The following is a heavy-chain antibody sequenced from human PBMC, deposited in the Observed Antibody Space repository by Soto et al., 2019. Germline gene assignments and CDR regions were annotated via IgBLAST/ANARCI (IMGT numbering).Heavy chain of an antibody. Sequence: ASVKVSCKASGGTFSSYAISWVRQAPGQGLEWMGGIIPIFGTANYAQKFQGRVTITADKSTSTAYMELSSLRSEDTAVYYCAISSYDILTGYLDLTYYYCYGMDVWGQGTTVTVSS. CDR2: IIPIFGTA. V-gene: IGHV1-69*06. CDR3: AISSYDILTGYLDLTYYYCYGMDV. J-gene: IGHJ6*02. D-gene: IGHD3-9*01. CDR1: GGTFSSYA.